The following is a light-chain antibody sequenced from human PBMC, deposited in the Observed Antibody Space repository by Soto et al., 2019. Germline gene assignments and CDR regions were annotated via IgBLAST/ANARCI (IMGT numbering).Light chain of an antibody. J-gene: IGKJ4*01. CDR3: QQRSNWPA. CDR1: QSVSSY. CDR2: DAS. Sequence: EIVLTQSPATLSLSPGERTTLSCRASQSVSSYLAWYQQKPGQAPRLLIYDASNRATGIPARFSGSGSGTYFTLTISRRKPEDVAVYYSQQRSNWPAFGGGTKVEIK. V-gene: IGKV3-11*01.